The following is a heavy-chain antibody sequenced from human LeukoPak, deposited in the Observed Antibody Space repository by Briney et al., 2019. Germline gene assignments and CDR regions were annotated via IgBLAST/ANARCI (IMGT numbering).Heavy chain of an antibody. CDR3: AELGITMIGGV. CDR1: GFIFSSYE. D-gene: IGHD3-10*02. J-gene: IGHJ6*04. Sequence: GGSLRLSCAASGFIFSSYEMNWVRQAPGKGLEWVSYISSSGKTTYYADSVKGRFIISRDNAKNSLYLQMHSLRAEDTAVYYCAELGITMIGGVWGKGTTVTISS. V-gene: IGHV3-48*03. CDR2: ISSSGKTT.